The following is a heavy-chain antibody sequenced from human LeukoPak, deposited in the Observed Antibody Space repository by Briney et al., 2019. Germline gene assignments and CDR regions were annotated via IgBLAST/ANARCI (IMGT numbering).Heavy chain of an antibody. Sequence: PGGSLRLSCAASGFTFSSYAMSWVRQAPGKGLEWVSAISGSGGSTYYADSVKGRFTISRDNSKNTLYLQMNSLRAEDTAVYYCATMTAVVPAAQWYYYYGMDVWGQGTTVTVSS. J-gene: IGHJ6*02. CDR1: GFTFSSYA. V-gene: IGHV3-23*01. D-gene: IGHD2-2*01. CDR2: ISGSGGST. CDR3: ATMTAVVPAAQWYYYYGMDV.